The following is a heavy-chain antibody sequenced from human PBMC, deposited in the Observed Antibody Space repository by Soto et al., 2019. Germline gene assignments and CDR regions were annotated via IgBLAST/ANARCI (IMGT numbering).Heavy chain of an antibody. CDR1: GFTFTSSA. V-gene: IGHV1-58*01. CDR2: IVVGSGNT. CDR3: AADPKVRYCSGGSCYNPAFDI. Sequence: SVKVSCKASGFTFTSSAVQWVRQARGQRLEWIGWIVVGSGNTNYAQKFQERVTITRDMSTSTAYMELSSLRSEDTAVYYCAADPKVRYCSGGSCYNPAFDIWGQGTMVTVSS. D-gene: IGHD2-15*01. J-gene: IGHJ3*02.